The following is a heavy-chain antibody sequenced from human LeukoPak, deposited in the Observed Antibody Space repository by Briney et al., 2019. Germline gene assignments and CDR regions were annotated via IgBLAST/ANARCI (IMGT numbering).Heavy chain of an antibody. Sequence: ASVKVSCKASVYTFAVYYMHWVRQAPGQGLECMGIINPSGGSTSYAQKFQGRVTMTRDTSTSTVYMELSSLRSEDTAVYYCARDQTAAANYFDYWGQGTLVIVSS. CDR1: VYTFAVYY. CDR3: ARDQTAAANYFDY. V-gene: IGHV1-46*01. CDR2: INPSGGST. D-gene: IGHD6-13*01. J-gene: IGHJ4*02.